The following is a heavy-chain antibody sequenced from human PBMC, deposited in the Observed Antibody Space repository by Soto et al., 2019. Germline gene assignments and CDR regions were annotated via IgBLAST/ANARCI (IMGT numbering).Heavy chain of an antibody. Sequence: QVQLVQSGAEVKKPGSSVKVSCKASGGTFSSYAISWVRQAPGQGLEWMGGIIPIFGTANYAQKFQGRVTITAXXSXSXXYMELSSLRAEDTAVYYWARGGGGMTTVTTRYFDLWGRGTLVTVSS. CDR1: GGTFSSYA. CDR2: IIPIFGTA. D-gene: IGHD4-17*01. V-gene: IGHV1-69*12. CDR3: ARGGGGMTTVTTRYFDL. J-gene: IGHJ2*01.